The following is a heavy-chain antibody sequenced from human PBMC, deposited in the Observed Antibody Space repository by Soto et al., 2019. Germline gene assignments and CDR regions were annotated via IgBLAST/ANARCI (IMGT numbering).Heavy chain of an antibody. Sequence: SVKVSCKASGGTFSSYAISWVRQAPGQGIEWMGEIIPIFGTANYAQKFQGRVTITADESTSTAYMELSSLRSEDTAVYYCARDRGPSSGYYPYWFDPWGQGTLVTVSS. V-gene: IGHV1-69*13. D-gene: IGHD3-22*01. CDR1: GGTFSSYA. CDR2: IIPIFGTA. CDR3: ARDRGPSSGYYPYWFDP. J-gene: IGHJ5*02.